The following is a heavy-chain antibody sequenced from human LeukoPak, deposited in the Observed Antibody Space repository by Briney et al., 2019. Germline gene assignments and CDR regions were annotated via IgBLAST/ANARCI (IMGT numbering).Heavy chain of an antibody. CDR1: GFTFSNYW. V-gene: IGHV3-74*01. CDR2: INSDGATV. CDR3: ARDRATIFSYGMDV. J-gene: IGHJ6*02. D-gene: IGHD5-12*01. Sequence: GGSLRLSCAASGFTFSNYWMHWLRQAPVKGLVWVSRINSDGATVTYSDSVKGRFTISRDNAKDTVFLQMNSLRAEDTAVYYCARDRATIFSYGMDVWGQGTTVTVSS.